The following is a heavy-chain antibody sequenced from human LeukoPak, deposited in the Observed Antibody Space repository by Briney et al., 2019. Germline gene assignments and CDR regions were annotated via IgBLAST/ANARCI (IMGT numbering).Heavy chain of an antibody. CDR2: IYPGDSDA. V-gene: IGHV5-51*01. CDR3: ARRMYYYDPSSKHSGAFDI. J-gene: IGHJ3*02. CDR1: GYTFNTYW. Sequence: GESLKISCTGSGYTFNTYWIAWVRQMRGKGLEWMGIIYPGDSDATYSPSFQGQVTMSVDKSTATAYLQWSSLRASDTAIYYCARRMYYYDPSSKHSGAFDIWGQGTVVTVSP. D-gene: IGHD3-22*01.